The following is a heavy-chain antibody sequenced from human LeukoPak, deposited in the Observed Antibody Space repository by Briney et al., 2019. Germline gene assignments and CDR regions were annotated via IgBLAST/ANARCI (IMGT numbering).Heavy chain of an antibody. CDR3: ARDTSGSYTITYFDS. CDR1: GFTFSSYA. J-gene: IGHJ4*02. V-gene: IGHV3-23*01. CDR2: ISGSGGST. Sequence: GGSLRLSCAASGFTFSSYAMSWVRQAPGKGLEWVSAISGSGGSTYYADSVKGRFTISRDNSKNTLYLQMNNLSAEDTAVYYCARDTSGSYTITYFDSWGQGALVTVSS. D-gene: IGHD3-10*01.